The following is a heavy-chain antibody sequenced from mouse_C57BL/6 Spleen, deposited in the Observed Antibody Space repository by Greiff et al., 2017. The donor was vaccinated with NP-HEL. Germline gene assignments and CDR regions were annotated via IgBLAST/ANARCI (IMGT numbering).Heavy chain of an antibody. CDR3: ARSRYSNYLYAMDY. CDR2: IYPGDGDT. D-gene: IGHD2-5*01. J-gene: IGHJ4*01. V-gene: IGHV1-82*01. Sequence: QVQLKESGPELVKPGASVKISCKASGYAFSSSWMNWVKQRPGKGLEWIGRIYPGDGDTNYNGKFKGKATLTADKSSSTAYMQLSSLTSEDSAVYFCARSRYSNYLYAMDYWGQGTSVTVSS. CDR1: GYAFSSSW.